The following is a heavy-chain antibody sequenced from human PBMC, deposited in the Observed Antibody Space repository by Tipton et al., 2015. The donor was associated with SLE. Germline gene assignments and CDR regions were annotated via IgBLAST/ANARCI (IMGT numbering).Heavy chain of an antibody. V-gene: IGHV3-20*04. CDR1: GFTFDDYD. D-gene: IGHD4-23*01. CDR3: ARDQGGGKGTCYDN. CDR2: INWKGDRT. Sequence: GSLRLSRAASGFTFDDYDMTWVRQVPGKGLEWVSGINWKGDRTSYGDSVKGRFTIPRDNSKNSMYLQMNSLRVEDTALYYCARDQGGGKGTCYDNWGQGTLVTVSS. J-gene: IGHJ4*02.